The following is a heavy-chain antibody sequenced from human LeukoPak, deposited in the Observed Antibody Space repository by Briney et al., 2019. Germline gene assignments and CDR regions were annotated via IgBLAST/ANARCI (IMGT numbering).Heavy chain of an antibody. D-gene: IGHD3-10*01. J-gene: IGHJ4*02. CDR2: IWYDGSNK. CDR1: GFTFSSYG. CDR3: ARDSASWFGSPLDY. Sequence: PGGSLRLSCAASGFTFSSYGMHWVRQAPGKGLEWVAVIWYDGSNKYYADSVKGRFAISRDNSKNTLYLQMNSLRAEDTAVYYCARDSASWFGSPLDYWGQGTLVTVSS. V-gene: IGHV3-33*01.